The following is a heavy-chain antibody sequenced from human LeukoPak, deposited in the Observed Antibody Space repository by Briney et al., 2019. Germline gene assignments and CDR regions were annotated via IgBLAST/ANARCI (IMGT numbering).Heavy chain of an antibody. V-gene: IGHV3-30*18. CDR1: GFTFSRYG. CDR3: AKSPDGYNYRGDY. CDR2: ILSDGNNK. J-gene: IGHJ4*02. D-gene: IGHD5-24*01. Sequence: GGSLRLSCAASGFTFSRYGMHWVRQAPGKGLEWVAVILSDGNNKYYADSVKGRFTIFRDNSKNTLYLQMNSLRAEDTAVYYCAKSPDGYNYRGDYWGQGTLVTVSS.